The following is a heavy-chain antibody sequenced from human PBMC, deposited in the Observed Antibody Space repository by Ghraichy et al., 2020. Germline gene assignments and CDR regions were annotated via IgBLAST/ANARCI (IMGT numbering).Heavy chain of an antibody. CDR1: GGSIRSGGYS. V-gene: IGHV4-30-2*01. D-gene: IGHD4-17*01. CDR2: IYNSGYT. CDR3: ARSTVTSQVNFEY. Sequence: SETLSLTCAVSGGSIRSGGYSWHWIRQPPGKGLEWIGYIYNSGYTYYNPSLKGRVAISLDRSKNQFSLKLTSVTAADTCVYYCARSTVTSQVNFEYWGQGILVTVSS. J-gene: IGHJ4*02.